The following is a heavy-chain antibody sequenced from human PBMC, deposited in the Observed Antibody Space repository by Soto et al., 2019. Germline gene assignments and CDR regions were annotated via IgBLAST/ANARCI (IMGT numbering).Heavy chain of an antibody. CDR1: GFSLNTGGLG. Sequence: QITLKESGPTLVKPTQPLPLTCTFSGFSLNTGGLGVGWIRQPPGKALEGLALIYWDGDKRYSPSLQSRLSITKDTYNNQVFLTITNMDPVDTATYYCVHSRCGGDCLRSSASHYYYGLDVWGQGNTVTVSS. CDR3: VHSRCGGDCLRSSASHYYYGLDV. D-gene: IGHD2-21*02. CDR2: IYWDGDK. J-gene: IGHJ6*02. V-gene: IGHV2-5*02.